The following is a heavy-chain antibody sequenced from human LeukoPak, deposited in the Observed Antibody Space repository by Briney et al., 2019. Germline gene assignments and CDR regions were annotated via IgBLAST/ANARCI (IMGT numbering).Heavy chain of an antibody. CDR1: GFTVSSNY. V-gene: IGHV3-23*01. Sequence: GGSLRLSCAASGFTVSSNYMSWVRQAPGKGLEWVSAISGSGGSTYYADSVKGRFTISRDNSKNTLYLQMNSLRAEDTAVYYCAKATRKYCTNGVCYFDYWGQGTLVTVSS. CDR3: AKATRKYCTNGVCYFDY. CDR2: ISGSGGST. D-gene: IGHD2-8*01. J-gene: IGHJ4*02.